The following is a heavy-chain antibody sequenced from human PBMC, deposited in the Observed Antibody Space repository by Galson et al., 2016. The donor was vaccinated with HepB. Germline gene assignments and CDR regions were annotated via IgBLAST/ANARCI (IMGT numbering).Heavy chain of an antibody. CDR2: IDWDDDK. D-gene: IGHD3-3*01. Sequence: PALVKPTQTLTLTCTFSGFSLRTNRMRVSWIRQPPGKALEWLARIDWDDDKFYTTPLKTRLTISKDTSENLVVLTMTNMDPVDTATYYCARQADFNNFDYWGQGTLVTVSS. CDR3: ARQADFNNFDY. V-gene: IGHV2-70*04. CDR1: GFSLRTNRMR. J-gene: IGHJ4*02.